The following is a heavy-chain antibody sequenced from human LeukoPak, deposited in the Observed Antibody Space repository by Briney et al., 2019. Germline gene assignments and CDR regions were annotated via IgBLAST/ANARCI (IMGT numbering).Heavy chain of an antibody. Sequence: ASVKVSCKASGYTFTGYYIHWVRQAPGQGLEWMGWINPNSDGTDYAQKFQGRVTMTSDASINTAFMELSRLTSDDTAMYYCARGETWWEQRRYFDFWGQGTLATVSS. D-gene: IGHD1-26*01. J-gene: IGHJ4*02. CDR3: ARGETWWEQRRYFDF. CDR2: INPNSDGT. CDR1: GYTFTGYY. V-gene: IGHV1-2*02.